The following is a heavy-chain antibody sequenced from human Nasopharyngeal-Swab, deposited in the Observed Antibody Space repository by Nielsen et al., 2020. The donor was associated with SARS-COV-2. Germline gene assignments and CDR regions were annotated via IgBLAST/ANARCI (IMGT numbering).Heavy chain of an antibody. V-gene: IGHV3-30*18. CDR3: AKAKYVGRIAAAGGAFDI. Sequence: GGSLRLSCAASGFTFSSYGMHWVRQAPGKGLEWVAVISYDGSNKYYADSVKGRFTISRDNSKNTLYLQMNSLRAEDTAVYYCAKAKYVGRIAAAGGAFDIWGQGTMVTVSS. CDR1: GFTFSSYG. CDR2: ISYDGSNK. J-gene: IGHJ3*02. D-gene: IGHD6-13*01.